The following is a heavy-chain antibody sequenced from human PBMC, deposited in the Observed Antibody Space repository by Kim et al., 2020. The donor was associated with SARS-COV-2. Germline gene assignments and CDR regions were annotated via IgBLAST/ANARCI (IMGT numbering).Heavy chain of an antibody. CDR3: AREGAGDGGWWFRSGYYYYGMDV. D-gene: IGHD2-8*02. J-gene: IGHJ6*02. CDR2: TRNKANSYTT. CDR1: GFTFSDHY. V-gene: IGHV3-72*01. Sequence: GGSLRLSCAASGFTFSDHYMDWVRQAPGKGLEWVGRTRNKANSYTTEYAASVKGRFTISRDDSKNSLYLQMNSLKTEDTAVYYCAREGAGDGGWWFRSGYYYYGMDVWGQGTTVTVSS.